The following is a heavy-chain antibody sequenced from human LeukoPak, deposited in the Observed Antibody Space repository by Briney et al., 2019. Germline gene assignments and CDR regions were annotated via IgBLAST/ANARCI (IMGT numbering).Heavy chain of an antibody. CDR3: ARVTVGAIGANYFDY. V-gene: IGHV1-18*01. D-gene: IGHD1-26*01. CDR1: GYTFTSYG. J-gene: IGHJ4*02. CDR2: ISAYNGNT. Sequence: ASVKVSCKASGYTFTSYGISWVRQAPGQGLEWMGWISAYNGNTNYAQKLQGRVTMTTDTSMSTAYMELRSLRSDDTAAFYCARVTVGAIGANYFDYWGQGTLVTVSS.